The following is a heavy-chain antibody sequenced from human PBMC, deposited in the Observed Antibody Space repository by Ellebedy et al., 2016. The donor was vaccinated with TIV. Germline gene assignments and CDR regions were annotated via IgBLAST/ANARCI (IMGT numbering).Heavy chain of an antibody. CDR2: ILPVFGTA. CDR1: GGTFRGYS. V-gene: IGHV1-69*13. J-gene: IGHJ5*02. CDR3: ARGKDSGNYVGWFDP. D-gene: IGHD4-11*01. Sequence: ASVKVSCKASGGTFRGYSITWVREAPGQGLEWMGGILPVFGTANYAQKFQGRVTITADGSTDTAYLEVSSLRSEDTAVYYCARGKDSGNYVGWFDPWGQGTLVTVSS.